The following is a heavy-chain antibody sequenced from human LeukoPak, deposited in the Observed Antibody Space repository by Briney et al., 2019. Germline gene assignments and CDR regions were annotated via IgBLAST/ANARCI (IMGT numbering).Heavy chain of an antibody. CDR3: ARKKVSYSLLD. J-gene: IGHJ4*02. Sequence: GSSVKVSCKASGGTFSSYAISWVRQAPGQGLEWMGWINPNSGGTNYAQKFQGRVTMTRDTSISTAYMELSRLRSDDTAVYYCARKKVSYSLLDWGQGTLVTVSS. V-gene: IGHV1-2*02. D-gene: IGHD4-11*01. CDR1: GGTFSSYA. CDR2: INPNSGGT.